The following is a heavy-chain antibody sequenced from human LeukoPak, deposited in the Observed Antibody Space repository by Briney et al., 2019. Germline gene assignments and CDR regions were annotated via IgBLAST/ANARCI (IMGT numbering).Heavy chain of an antibody. J-gene: IGHJ4*02. V-gene: IGHV3-23*01. Sequence: GGSLRLSCAASGFTFTSYSMNWVRQAPGKGLEWVSTISGGGGSTYYADSVKGRFTISRDNSKNTVYLQMNSLRAEDTAVYYCAKSSRAAYGYGASFDYWGQGTLVTVSS. D-gene: IGHD5-18*01. CDR2: ISGGGGST. CDR1: GFTFTSYS. CDR3: AKSSRAAYGYGASFDY.